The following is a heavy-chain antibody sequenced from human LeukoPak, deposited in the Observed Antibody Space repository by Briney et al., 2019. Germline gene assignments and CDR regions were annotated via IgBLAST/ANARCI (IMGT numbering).Heavy chain of an antibody. Sequence: PGGSLRLSCAASGFTFSSYSMNWVRQAPGKGLEWVSSISSSSSYIYYADSVKGRFTISRDNAKNSLYLQMNSLRAEDTAVYYCARDSGYCSSTSCYRDESFDYWGQGTLVTVSS. CDR1: GFTFSSYS. CDR3: ARDSGYCSSTSCYRDESFDY. CDR2: ISSSSSYI. D-gene: IGHD2-2*02. J-gene: IGHJ4*02. V-gene: IGHV3-21*01.